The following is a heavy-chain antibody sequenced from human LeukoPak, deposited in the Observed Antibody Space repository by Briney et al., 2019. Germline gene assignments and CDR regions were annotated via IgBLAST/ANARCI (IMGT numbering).Heavy chain of an antibody. D-gene: IGHD2-2*01. V-gene: IGHV3-21*01. CDR3: ARDREYQLLHYYYYYMDV. CDR1: GFTFSRYS. Sequence: GGSLRLSCAASGFTFSRYSMNWVRQAPGKGLEWVSSISSSSSYIYYADSVKGRFTISRDNAKNSLYLQMNSLRAEATDMSYCARDREYQLLHYYYYYMDVWGKGTTVTVSS. J-gene: IGHJ6*03. CDR2: ISSSSSYI.